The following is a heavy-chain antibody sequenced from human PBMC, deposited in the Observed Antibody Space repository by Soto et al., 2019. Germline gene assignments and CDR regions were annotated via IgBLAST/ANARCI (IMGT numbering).Heavy chain of an antibody. D-gene: IGHD3-3*01. Sequence: QITLKESGPTLVKPTQTLTLTCTFSGFSLSTSGVGVGWIRQPPGKALEWLALIYWDDDKRYSPSLKSRLTIPKNTSKNQVGLTMTNMDPVETAKNYCEHRRGGYDFWSGYLPNWFDPWGQGTLVTVSS. V-gene: IGHV2-5*02. CDR3: EHRRGGYDFWSGYLPNWFDP. CDR2: IYWDDDK. CDR1: GFSLSTSGVG. J-gene: IGHJ5*02.